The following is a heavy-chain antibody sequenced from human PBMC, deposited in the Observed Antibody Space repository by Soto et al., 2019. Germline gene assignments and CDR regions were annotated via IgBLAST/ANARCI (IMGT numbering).Heavy chain of an antibody. J-gene: IGHJ6*03. CDR3: ARDSDEGGYYYYYYMDV. CDR1: GYTFTSYG. V-gene: IGHV1-18*01. CDR2: ISAYNGNT. Sequence: QVQLVQSGAEVKKPGASVKVSCKASGYTFTSYGISWVRQAPGQGLEWMGWISAYNGNTNYAQKLQGRVTMTTDTSTNTAYMELRSLRSDDTAVYYCARDSDEGGYYYYYYMDVWGKGTTVTVSS.